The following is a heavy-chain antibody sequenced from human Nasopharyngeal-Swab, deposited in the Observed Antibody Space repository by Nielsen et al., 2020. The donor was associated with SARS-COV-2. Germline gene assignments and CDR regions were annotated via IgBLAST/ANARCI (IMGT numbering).Heavy chain of an antibody. Sequence: TLSLTCAVYGGSFSGYYWSWIRQPPGKGLEWIGEINHSGSTNYNPSLKSRVTISVDTSKNQFSLKLSSVTAADTAVYYCARVHGDYDVYFDYWGQGTLVTVSS. J-gene: IGHJ4*02. CDR1: GGSFSGYY. CDR3: ARVHGDYDVYFDY. D-gene: IGHD4-17*01. CDR2: INHSGST. V-gene: IGHV4-34*09.